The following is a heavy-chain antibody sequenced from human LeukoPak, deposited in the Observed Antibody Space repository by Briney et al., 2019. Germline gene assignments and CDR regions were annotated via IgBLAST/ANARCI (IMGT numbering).Heavy chain of an antibody. CDR1: GFTFDDYA. V-gene: IGHV3-20*04. CDR2: INWDGGST. CDR3: ARGEGYSYDSSGYYRV. J-gene: IGHJ4*02. Sequence: GGSLRLSCAASGFTFDDYAMNWVRQAPGKGLEWVSGINWDGGSTGYGDSVKGRFTTSRDNAKNSLYLQMNSLRAEDTALYYCARGEGYSYDSSGYYRVWGQGILVTVSS. D-gene: IGHD3-22*01.